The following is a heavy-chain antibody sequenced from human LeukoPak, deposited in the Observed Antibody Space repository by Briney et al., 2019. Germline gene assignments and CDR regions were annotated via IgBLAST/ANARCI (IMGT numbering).Heavy chain of an antibody. Sequence: SETLSLTCAVYGGSFSGYHWSWIRQPPGKGLEWIGEINHSGSTNYNPSLKSRVTISVDTSKNQFSLKLSSVTAADTAVYYCARGGDYIDAFDIWGQGTMVTVSS. J-gene: IGHJ3*02. CDR3: ARGGDYIDAFDI. D-gene: IGHD4-11*01. V-gene: IGHV4-34*01. CDR2: INHSGST. CDR1: GGSFSGYH.